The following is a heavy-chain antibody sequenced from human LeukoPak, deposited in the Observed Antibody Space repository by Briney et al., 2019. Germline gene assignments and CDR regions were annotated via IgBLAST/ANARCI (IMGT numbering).Heavy chain of an antibody. CDR1: GFSFSNAW. Sequence: GGSLRLSCAASGFSFSNAWMSWVRQAPGKGLEWVGRIKPRTEGRTIDYASAVEGRFTISRDDSKSILYLQLNSLKSEDTAVYYCTKGLMAATGPNSRWGQGTPVTVSS. CDR2: IKPRTEGRTI. J-gene: IGHJ4*02. D-gene: IGHD1-26*01. CDR3: TKGLMAATGPNSR. V-gene: IGHV3-15*01.